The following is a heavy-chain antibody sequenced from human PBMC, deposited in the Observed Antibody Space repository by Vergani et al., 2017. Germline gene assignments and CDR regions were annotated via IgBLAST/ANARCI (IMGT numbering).Heavy chain of an antibody. D-gene: IGHD2-2*01. J-gene: IGHJ6*03. CDR2: IIPIFGTA. V-gene: IGHV1-69*01. Sequence: QVQLVQSGAEVKKPGSSVKVSCKASGGTFSSYAISWVRQAPGQGLEWMGGIIPIFGTANYAQKFQGRVTITADDSTSTAYMELSSLRAEDTAVYYCARVSLEGCSSTSCYYYYVDVWGKGTTVIVSS. CDR3: ARVSLEGCSSTSCYYYYVDV. CDR1: GGTFSSYA.